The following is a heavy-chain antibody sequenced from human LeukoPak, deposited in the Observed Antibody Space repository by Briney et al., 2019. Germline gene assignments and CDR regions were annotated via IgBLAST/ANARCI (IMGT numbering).Heavy chain of an antibody. V-gene: IGHV1-24*01. CDR3: ATDRGFYGGNSEYYFDY. CDR2: FDPEDGET. CDR1: GYTLTELS. J-gene: IGHJ4*02. D-gene: IGHD4-23*01. Sequence: ASVKVSCKVSGYTLTELSMHWVRQAPGKGLEWMRGFDPEDGETIYAQKFQGRVTMTEDTSTDTAYMELSSLRSEDTAVYYCATDRGFYGGNSEYYFDYWGQGTLVTVSS.